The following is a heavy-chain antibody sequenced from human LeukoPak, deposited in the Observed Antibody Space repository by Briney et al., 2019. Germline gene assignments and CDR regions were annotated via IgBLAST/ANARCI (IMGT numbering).Heavy chain of an antibody. J-gene: IGHJ3*02. Sequence: SETLSLTCSVSGGTISSYYWSWIRQPPGKGLEWIGYINYSGSTNYNPSLKSRVTMSVVTSKNQFSLKLSSVTAADTAVYYCARAVIVVVPAAPAENAFDIWGQGTMVTVSS. CDR1: GGTISSYY. V-gene: IGHV4-59*08. CDR3: ARAVIVVVPAAPAENAFDI. D-gene: IGHD2-2*01. CDR2: INYSGST.